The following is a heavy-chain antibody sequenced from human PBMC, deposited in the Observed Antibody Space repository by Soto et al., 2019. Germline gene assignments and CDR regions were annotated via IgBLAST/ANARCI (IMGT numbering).Heavy chain of an antibody. CDR2: IYYSERTSYNSGST. V-gene: IGHV4-39*01. J-gene: IGHJ5*02. CDR3: ARHTRNQFDP. CDR1: GDSMTSSSYY. Sequence: TLSLTCTVSGDSMTSSSYYWGWIRQPPGKGLEWIGSIYYSERTSYNSGSTYYSPSLKSRVTISGDTSKSQFSLKLSSVTAADTAVYYCARHTRNQFDPWGQGTLVTVSS.